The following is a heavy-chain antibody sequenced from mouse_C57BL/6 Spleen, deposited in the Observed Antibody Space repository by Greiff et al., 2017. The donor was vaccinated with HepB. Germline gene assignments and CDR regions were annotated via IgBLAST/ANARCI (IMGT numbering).Heavy chain of an antibody. J-gene: IGHJ3*01. CDR3: TTIEYYGSPFAY. V-gene: IGHV1-5*01. D-gene: IGHD1-1*01. CDR1: GYTFTSYW. CDR2: IYPGNSDT. Sequence: EVQLQQSGTVLARPGASVKMSCKTSGYTFTSYWMHWVKQRPGQGLEWIGAIYPGNSDTSYNQKFKGKAKLTAVTSASTADMELSSLTNEDSAVYYCTTIEYYGSPFAYWGQGTLVTVSA.